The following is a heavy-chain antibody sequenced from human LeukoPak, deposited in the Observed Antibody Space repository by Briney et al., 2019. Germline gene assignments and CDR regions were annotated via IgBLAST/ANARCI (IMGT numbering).Heavy chain of an antibody. CDR3: VRDGEGVAISVNYWFDP. CDR1: GYRFTSYD. CDR2: MNPNNGNT. V-gene: IGHV1-8*01. Sequence: ASVKVSRKASGYRFTSYDTNWVRQASGQEFEWMGWMNPNNGNTGYAQKFQGRVTMTRDTSISTAYMELRDLRSEDTAVYYCVRDGEGVAISVNYWFDPWGQGTLVTVSS. D-gene: IGHD3-10*01. J-gene: IGHJ5*02.